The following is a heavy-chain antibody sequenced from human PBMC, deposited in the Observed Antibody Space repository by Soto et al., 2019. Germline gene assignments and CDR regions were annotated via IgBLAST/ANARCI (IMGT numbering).Heavy chain of an antibody. V-gene: IGHV4-34*01. D-gene: IGHD3-3*01. Sequence: SETLSLTCAVYGGSFSGYYWSWIRQPPGKGLEWIGEINHSGSTNYNPSLKSRVTISVDTSKNQFSLKLSSVTAADTAVYYCARALITIFGVEQYNWFDPWGQGTLVTVSS. J-gene: IGHJ5*02. CDR3: ARALITIFGVEQYNWFDP. CDR2: INHSGST. CDR1: GGSFSGYY.